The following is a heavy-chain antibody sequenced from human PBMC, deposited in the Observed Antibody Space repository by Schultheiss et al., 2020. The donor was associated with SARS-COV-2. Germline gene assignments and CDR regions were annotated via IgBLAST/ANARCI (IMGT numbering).Heavy chain of an antibody. J-gene: IGHJ3*02. V-gene: IGHV4-59*12. Sequence: SETLSLTCTVSGGSLSSDFWSWIRQPPGKGLEWVGDIYYTGGTNYNPSLKSRVTISVDKSKNQFSLKLSSVTAADTAVYYCAKVNCYDSSDAFDIWGQGTMVTVSS. CDR1: GGSLSSDF. D-gene: IGHD3-22*01. CDR2: IYYTGGT. CDR3: AKVNCYDSSDAFDI.